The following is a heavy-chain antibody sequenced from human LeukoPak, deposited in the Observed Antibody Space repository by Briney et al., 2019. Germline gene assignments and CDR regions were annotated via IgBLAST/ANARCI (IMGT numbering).Heavy chain of an antibody. CDR1: GFTFDDYA. J-gene: IGHJ4*02. Sequence: QPGGSLRLSCAASGFTFDDYAMHWVRQAPGKSLEWVSLISGDGGSTYYADSVKGRFTISRDNSKNSLYLQMNSLRTEDTALYYCAKDTRPGRPPDYWGQGTLVTVSS. D-gene: IGHD1-14*01. CDR3: AKDTRPGRPPDY. CDR2: ISGDGGST. V-gene: IGHV3-43*02.